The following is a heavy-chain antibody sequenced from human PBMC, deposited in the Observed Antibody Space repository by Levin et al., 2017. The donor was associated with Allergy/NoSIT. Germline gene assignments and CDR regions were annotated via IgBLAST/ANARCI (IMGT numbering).Heavy chain of an antibody. CDR3: ARETSPNYDVWGGYPLHY. CDR2: ISSSSSYI. V-gene: IGHV3-21*01. D-gene: IGHD3-3*01. J-gene: IGHJ4*02. CDR1: GFTFSSYS. Sequence: GESLKISCAASGFTFSSYSMNWVRQAPGKGLEWVSSISSSSSYIYYADSVKGRFTISRDNAKNSLYLQMNSLRAEDTAVYYCARETSPNYDVWGGYPLHYWGQGTLVTVSS.